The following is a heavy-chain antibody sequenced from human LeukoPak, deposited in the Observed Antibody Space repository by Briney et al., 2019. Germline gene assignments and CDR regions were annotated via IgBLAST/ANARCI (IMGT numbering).Heavy chain of an antibody. J-gene: IGHJ5*02. CDR1: GFIFSSHT. V-gene: IGHV3-21*01. Sequence: GGSLRLSCAASGFIFSSHTMNGVRQAPGKGLEWVSSISSSSTYIYYGDSVKGRFTISRDNAKNSLYLQMNSLRSDDTAVYYCARDLITTPGISPWGQGTLVTVSS. D-gene: IGHD6-13*01. CDR3: ARDLITTPGISP. CDR2: ISSSSTYI.